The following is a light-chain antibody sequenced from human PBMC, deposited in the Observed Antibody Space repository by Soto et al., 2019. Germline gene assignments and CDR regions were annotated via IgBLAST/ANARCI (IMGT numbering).Light chain of an antibody. V-gene: IGKV3-20*01. J-gene: IGKJ5*01. Sequence: IVLTQAPGTLSLSPGERAPLSCRASQSVSNNYLAWYQQKPGQAPRLLIYGASNRATGIPARFSGSGSGTDFTLTITRLEPEDSAVYFCQQYTGPPTTFGQGTRLEIK. CDR2: GAS. CDR3: QQYTGPPTT. CDR1: QSVSNNY.